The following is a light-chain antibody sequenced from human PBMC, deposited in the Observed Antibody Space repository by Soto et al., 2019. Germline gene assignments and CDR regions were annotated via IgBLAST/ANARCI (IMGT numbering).Light chain of an antibody. CDR3: QQYSNWAVT. CDR1: QSVSTN. J-gene: IGKJ2*01. Sequence: EIVMTQSPAALSVSPGERATLSCSASQSVSTNLAWYQQKPGQAPRLLVYGASTRATGLPARFSGSESGTEFTLTISSLQAEDVAVYYSQQYSNWAVTFGQGAKLEIK. V-gene: IGKV3-15*01. CDR2: GAS.